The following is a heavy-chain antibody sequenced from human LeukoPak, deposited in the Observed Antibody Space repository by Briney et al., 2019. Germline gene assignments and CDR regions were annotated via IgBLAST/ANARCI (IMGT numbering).Heavy chain of an antibody. CDR3: ARGYSGYDYFDY. CDR1: EYTFTGYY. Sequence: ASVKVSCKASEYTFTGYYMHWVRQAPGQGLEWMGWINPNTGGTNFAQKFQGRVTMTRDASITTAYMDLSRLRSDDTAVYYCARGYSGYDYFDYWGQGTLVTVSS. J-gene: IGHJ4*02. V-gene: IGHV1-2*02. D-gene: IGHD5-12*01. CDR2: INPNTGGT.